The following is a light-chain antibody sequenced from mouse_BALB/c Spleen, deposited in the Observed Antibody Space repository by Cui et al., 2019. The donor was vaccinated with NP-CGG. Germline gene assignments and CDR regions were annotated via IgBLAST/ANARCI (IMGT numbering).Light chain of an antibody. CDR2: GTK. J-gene: IGLJ1*01. CDR1: TGAVTTSNY. Sequence: QAVVTQSSALTPSPGETVTLTFRSSTGAVTTSNYANWVQEKPDHLFTGLIGGTKNRAPGVPARFSGSLIGDKAALTITGAQTEDEAIYFCALWYSNHWVFGGGTKLTVL. CDR3: ALWYSNHWV. V-gene: IGLV1*01.